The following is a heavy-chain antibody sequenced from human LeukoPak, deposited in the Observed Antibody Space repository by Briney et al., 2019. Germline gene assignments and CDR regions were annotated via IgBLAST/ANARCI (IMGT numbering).Heavy chain of an antibody. CDR3: ARVRGDLSIDF. CDR2: INHSGST. J-gene: IGHJ4*02. CDR1: IESFSGYY. D-gene: IGHD2-21*02. Sequence: PSETLSLTCAVYIESFSGYYWTWIRQPPGKGLEWIGEINHSGSTNYSPSLKRRVTISADTSKNQFSLTLSSVTAADTAMYYCARVRGDLSIDFWGQGNLVTVSS. V-gene: IGHV4-34*01.